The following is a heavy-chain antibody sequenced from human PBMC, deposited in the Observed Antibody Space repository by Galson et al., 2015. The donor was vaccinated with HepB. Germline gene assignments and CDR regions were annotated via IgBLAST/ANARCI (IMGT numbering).Heavy chain of an antibody. D-gene: IGHD1-26*01. V-gene: IGHV3-33*01. Sequence: SLRLSCAESGFTFSTYGMHWVRQAPGKGLEWVALIGHDGDSIRYADSVKGRFTISRDNSKNTLYVQMDSLRAEDTATYYCARDKEVGKYFDYWGQGTLLIVSS. CDR1: GFTFSTYG. CDR3: ARDKEVGKYFDY. J-gene: IGHJ4*02. CDR2: IGHDGDSI.